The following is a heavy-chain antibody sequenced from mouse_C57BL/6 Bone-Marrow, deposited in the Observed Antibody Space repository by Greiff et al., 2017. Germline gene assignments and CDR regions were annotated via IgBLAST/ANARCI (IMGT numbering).Heavy chain of an antibody. CDR1: GYTFTSYW. J-gene: IGHJ2*01. D-gene: IGHD1-1*01. V-gene: IGHV1-50*01. Sequence: VQLQQPGAELVKPGASVKLSCKASGYTFTSYWMQWVKQRPGQGLEWIGEIDPSDSYTNYNQKFKGKATLTVDTSSSTAYMQHSSLTSEDSAVYYCARTWYYGSEGDLYYWGQGTTLTVSS. CDR3: ARTWYYGSEGDLYY. CDR2: IDPSDSYT.